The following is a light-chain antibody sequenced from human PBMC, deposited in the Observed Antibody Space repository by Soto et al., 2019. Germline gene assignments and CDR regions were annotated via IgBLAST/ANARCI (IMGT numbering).Light chain of an antibody. CDR3: QQYGSSGT. CDR1: QSVSSRN. Sequence: EMVLTQSPGTLSLSPGERSTLSCRASQSVSSRNLAWYQQKPGQAPRLLIYGASNRATGIPDRFSGSGSGTDFTLTISRLEPEDFAVYYCQQYGSSGTFGQGTKVDI. V-gene: IGKV3-20*01. CDR2: GAS. J-gene: IGKJ1*01.